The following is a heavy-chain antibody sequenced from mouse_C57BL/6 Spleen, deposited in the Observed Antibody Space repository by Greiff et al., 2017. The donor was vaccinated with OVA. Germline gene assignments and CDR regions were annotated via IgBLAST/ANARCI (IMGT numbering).Heavy chain of an antibody. J-gene: IGHJ3*01. V-gene: IGHV1-81*01. D-gene: IGHD1-1*01. CDR3: ARDYGSSYESAY. CDR2: IYPRSGNT. Sequence: LVESGAELARPGASVKLSCKASGYTFTSYGISWVKQRTGQGLEWIGEIYPRSGNTYYNEKFKGKATLTADKSSSTAYMELRSLTSEDSAVYFCARDYGSSYESAYWGQGTLVTVSA. CDR1: GYTFTSYG.